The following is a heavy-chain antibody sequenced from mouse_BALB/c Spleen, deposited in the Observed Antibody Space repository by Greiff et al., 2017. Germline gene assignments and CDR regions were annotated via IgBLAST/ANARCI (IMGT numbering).Heavy chain of an antibody. CDR2: ISSGGSYT. D-gene: IGHD4-1*01. V-gene: IGHV5-6*01. J-gene: IGHJ2*01. Sequence: EVKLMESGGDLVKPGGSLKLSCAASGFTFSSYGMSWVRQTPDKRLEWVATISSGGSYTYYPDSVKGRFTISRDTAKNTLYLQMSSLKSEDTAVYYCARQWTGRGVLDYWGQGTTLTVSS. CDR1: GFTFSSYG. CDR3: ARQWTGRGVLDY.